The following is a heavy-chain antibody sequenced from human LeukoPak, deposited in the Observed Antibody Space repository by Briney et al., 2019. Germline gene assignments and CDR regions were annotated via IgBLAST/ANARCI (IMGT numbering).Heavy chain of an antibody. V-gene: IGHV4-4*07. J-gene: IGHJ3*02. CDR3: ARVVGSSWYEREDDAFDI. D-gene: IGHD6-13*01. Sequence: SETLSLTCTVSGGSNSSYYWSWIRQPAGKGLEWIGRIYTSGSTNYNPSLKSRVTMSVDTSKNQFSLKLSSVTAADTAVYYCARVVGSSWYEREDDAFDIWGQGTMVTVSS. CDR1: GGSNSSYY. CDR2: IYTSGST.